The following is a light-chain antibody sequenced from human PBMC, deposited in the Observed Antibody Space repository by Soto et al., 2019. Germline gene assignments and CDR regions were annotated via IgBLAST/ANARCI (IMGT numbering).Light chain of an antibody. J-gene: IGKJ5*01. CDR3: QQYDYPPIT. CDR1: QDISNY. V-gene: IGKV1-33*01. Sequence: DIQMTQSPSSLSASVGDSVTITCQASQDISNYLNWYQQKPGKAPKLLIYDASNLDIGVPSRFSGSGSGTHFTFTISSLQPEDFATYYCQQYDYPPITFGQGTRLEIK. CDR2: DAS.